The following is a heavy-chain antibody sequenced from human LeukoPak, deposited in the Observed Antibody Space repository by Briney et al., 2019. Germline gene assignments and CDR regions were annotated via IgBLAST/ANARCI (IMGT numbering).Heavy chain of an antibody. CDR1: GGSISSYY. D-gene: IGHD6-13*01. J-gene: IGHJ1*01. CDR3: ASSLRSSSWHEYFQH. CDR2: IYYSGST. V-gene: IGHV4-59*12. Sequence: SETLSLTCTVSGGSISSYYWSWIRQPPGKGLEWIGYIYYSGSTNYNPSLKSRVTISVDTSKNQFSLQLNSVTPEDTAVYYCASSLRSSSWHEYFQHWGQGTLVTVSS.